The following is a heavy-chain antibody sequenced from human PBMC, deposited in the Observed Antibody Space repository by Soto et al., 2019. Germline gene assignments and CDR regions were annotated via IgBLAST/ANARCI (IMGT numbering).Heavy chain of an antibody. J-gene: IGHJ6*03. CDR3: ARGWSSSSWYPTFNYYYMDV. D-gene: IGHD6-13*01. Sequence: ASVKVSCKASGYTFTSYDINWVRQATGQGLEWMGWMNPNSGNTGYAQKFQGRVTMTRNTSISTAYMELSSLRSEDTAVYYCARGWSSSSWYPTFNYYYMDVWGKGTTVTVSS. CDR2: MNPNSGNT. CDR1: GYTFTSYD. V-gene: IGHV1-8*01.